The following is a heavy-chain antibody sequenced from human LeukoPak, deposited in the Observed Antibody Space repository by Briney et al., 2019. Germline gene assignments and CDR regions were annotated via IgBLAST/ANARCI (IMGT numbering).Heavy chain of an antibody. V-gene: IGHV4-34*01. CDR1: GGSFSGYY. CDR2: INHSGST. CDR3: ARTDSNRAFDL. D-gene: IGHD2-21*02. Sequence: SETLSLTCAVYGGSFSGYYWSWIRQPPGKGLEWIGEINHSGSTNYNPSLKSRVTISVDTSKNQFSLKLSSVTTADTAVYYCARTDSNRAFDLWGQGTMVTVSS. J-gene: IGHJ3*01.